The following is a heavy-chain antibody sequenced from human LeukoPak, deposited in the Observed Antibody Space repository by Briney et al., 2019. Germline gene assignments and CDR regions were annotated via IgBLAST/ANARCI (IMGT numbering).Heavy chain of an antibody. CDR3: ARDLASYGMDV. Sequence: PGGSLRLSCAASGFTFSSYGMHWVRQAPGKGLEWVAVISYDGTNKYYADSVKGRFTISRDNSKNTLYLQMNSLRAEDTAVYYCARDLASYGMDVWGHGTTVTVSS. J-gene: IGHJ6*02. CDR2: ISYDGTNK. CDR1: GFTFSSYG. V-gene: IGHV3-30-3*01.